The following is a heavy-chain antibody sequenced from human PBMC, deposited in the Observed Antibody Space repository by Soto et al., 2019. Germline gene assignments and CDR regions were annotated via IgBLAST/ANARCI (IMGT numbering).Heavy chain of an antibody. V-gene: IGHV4-31*03. CDR2: IYYSGST. D-gene: IGHD5-18*01. Sequence: KPSETLSLTCTVSGGSISSGGYYWSWIRQHPGKGLEWIGYIYYSGSTYYNPSLKSRVTISVDTSKNQFSLKLSSVTAADTAVYYCARVKWRERYSYGQDFDYWGQGTLVTVSS. CDR3: ARVKWRERYSYGQDFDY. J-gene: IGHJ4*02. CDR1: GGSISSGGYY.